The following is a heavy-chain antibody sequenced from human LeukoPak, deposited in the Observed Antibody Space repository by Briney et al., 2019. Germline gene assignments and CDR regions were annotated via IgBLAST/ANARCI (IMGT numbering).Heavy chain of an antibody. J-gene: IGHJ4*02. Sequence: PXXGLXXVSSISSSSSYIYYADSVKGRFTISRDNAKNSLYLQMNSLRAEDTAVYYCARGGGDGTKFDYWGQGTLVTVSS. D-gene: IGHD5-24*01. V-gene: IGHV3-21*01. CDR3: ARGGGDGTKFDY. CDR2: ISSSSSYI.